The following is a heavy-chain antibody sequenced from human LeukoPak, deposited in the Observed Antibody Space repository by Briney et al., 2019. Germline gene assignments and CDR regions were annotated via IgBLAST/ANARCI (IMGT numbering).Heavy chain of an antibody. CDR2: ISSSSSYI. V-gene: IGHV3-21*01. D-gene: IGHD3-10*02. J-gene: IGHJ4*02. CDR3: ARVQGSWVSGDSGN. Sequence: GSLRLSCAASGFTFSSYSMNWVRQAPGKGLEWVSSISSSSSYIYYADSVKGRFTISRDNAKNSLYLQMNSLRAEDTAVYCCARVQGSWVSGDSGNWGQGTLVTVSS. CDR1: GFTFSSYS.